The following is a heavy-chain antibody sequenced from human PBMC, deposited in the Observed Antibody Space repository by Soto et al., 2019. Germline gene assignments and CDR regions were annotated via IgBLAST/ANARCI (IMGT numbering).Heavy chain of an antibody. J-gene: IGHJ4*02. Sequence: SETLSLTCTVSGGSISSGGYYWSWIRQHPGKGLEWIGYIYYSGSTYYNPSLKSRVTISVDTSKNQFSLKLSSVTAADTAVYYCARVPDYYDSSGYYYGAVDYWGQGTLVTSPQ. D-gene: IGHD3-22*01. V-gene: IGHV4-31*03. CDR2: IYYSGST. CDR3: ARVPDYYDSSGYYYGAVDY. CDR1: GGSISSGGYY.